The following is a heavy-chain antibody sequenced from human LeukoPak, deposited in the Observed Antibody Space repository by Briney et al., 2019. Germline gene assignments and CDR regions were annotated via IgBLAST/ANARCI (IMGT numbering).Heavy chain of an antibody. V-gene: IGHV3-9*01. CDR3: AKDYYGSGSYFDY. D-gene: IGHD3-10*01. Sequence: GGSLRLSCAASGFTFDDYAMHWVRQAPGKGLEWVSGISWNSGSMDYADSVKGRFTISRDNAKNSLYLQMNSLRAEDTAVYYCAKDYYGSGSYFDYWGQGTLVTVSS. J-gene: IGHJ4*02. CDR1: GFTFDDYA. CDR2: ISWNSGSM.